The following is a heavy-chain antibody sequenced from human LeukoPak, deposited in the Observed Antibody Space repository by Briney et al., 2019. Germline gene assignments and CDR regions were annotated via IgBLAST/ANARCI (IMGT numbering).Heavy chain of an antibody. D-gene: IGHD2-21*01. CDR3: AKAPVTSCRGAYCYPFDY. Sequence: GGSLRLSCAASGFTFSSYSMNWVRQAPGKGLEWVSSISSSSSYIYYADSVKGRFTISRDNAKNSLYLQMNSLRAEDAAVYYCAKAPVTSCRGAYCYPFDYWGQGTLVTVSS. CDR1: GFTFSSYS. J-gene: IGHJ4*02. CDR2: ISSSSSYI. V-gene: IGHV3-21*04.